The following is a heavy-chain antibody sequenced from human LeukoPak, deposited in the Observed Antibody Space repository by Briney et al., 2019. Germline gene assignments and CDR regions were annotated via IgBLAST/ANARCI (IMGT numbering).Heavy chain of an antibody. J-gene: IGHJ4*02. CDR2: ITGDSNTI. V-gene: IGHV3-48*01. Sequence: GGSLRLSCAASGFAFSPYAMNWVRQAPGKGLEWVSFITGDSNTIYYADSMKGRFTVSRDNAENSLYLQMNSLSAEDTAVYYSARDRMGGSFDYWGQGTLVTVSS. D-gene: IGHD2-8*01. CDR1: GFAFSPYA. CDR3: ARDRMGGSFDY.